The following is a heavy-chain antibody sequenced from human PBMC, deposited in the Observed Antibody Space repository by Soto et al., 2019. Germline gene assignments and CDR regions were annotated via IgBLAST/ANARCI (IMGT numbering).Heavy chain of an antibody. Sequence: QVQLVQSGAEVKKPGASVKVSCKASGYTFTSYAMHWVRQAPGQRLEWMGWINAGNGNTKYSQKFQGRVTITRDTSASTAYMELSSLRAEDTAVYYCARDPHSYIWSGSYNWFDPWGQGTLVTVSS. CDR2: INAGNGNT. CDR1: GYTFTSYA. D-gene: IGHD3-10*01. V-gene: IGHV1-3*01. J-gene: IGHJ5*02. CDR3: ARDPHSYIWSGSYNWFDP.